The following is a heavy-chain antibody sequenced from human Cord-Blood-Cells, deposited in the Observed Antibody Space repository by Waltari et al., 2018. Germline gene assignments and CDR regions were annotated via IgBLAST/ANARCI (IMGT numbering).Heavy chain of an antibody. CDR2: INRDEIST. Sequence: EVQLVESGGGLVQPGGSLRLSCAASGFTFSSYWIHWVRQAPGKGLVCVSRINRDEISTSYADSVKSRFTISRDNAKNTLYLQMSSLRAEDTAVYYCARGGDYSNAFDIWGQGTMVTVSS. CDR1: GFTFSSYW. V-gene: IGHV3-74*01. J-gene: IGHJ3*02. D-gene: IGHD4-4*01. CDR3: ARGGDYSNAFDI.